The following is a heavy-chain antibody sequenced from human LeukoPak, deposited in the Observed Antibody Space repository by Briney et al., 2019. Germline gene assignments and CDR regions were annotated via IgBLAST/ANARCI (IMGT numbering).Heavy chain of an antibody. CDR1: GYTFNSYG. Sequence: ASVKVSCKASGYTFNSYGINWVRQAPGQGLEWMGWISAYNGNTNYAQKFQGRVTMTTDTSTSTAYMELRSLRSDDTAVYYCARFPYYDILTGYQKPHFDYWGQGTLVTVSS. D-gene: IGHD3-9*01. CDR2: ISAYNGNT. J-gene: IGHJ4*02. CDR3: ARFPYYDILTGYQKPHFDY. V-gene: IGHV1-18*01.